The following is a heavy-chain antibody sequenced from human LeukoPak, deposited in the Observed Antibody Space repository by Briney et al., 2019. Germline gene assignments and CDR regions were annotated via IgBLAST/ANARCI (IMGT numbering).Heavy chain of an antibody. J-gene: IGHJ5*02. Sequence: GGSLRLSCAASGFTFSSYGMHWVRQAPGKGLERVAVIWYVGSNKYYADSVKGRFTISRDNSKNTLYLQMNSLRAEDTAVYYCAKAQWNYNWFDPWGQGTLVTVSS. V-gene: IGHV3-33*06. CDR3: AKAQWNYNWFDP. D-gene: IGHD1-7*01. CDR1: GFTFSSYG. CDR2: IWYVGSNK.